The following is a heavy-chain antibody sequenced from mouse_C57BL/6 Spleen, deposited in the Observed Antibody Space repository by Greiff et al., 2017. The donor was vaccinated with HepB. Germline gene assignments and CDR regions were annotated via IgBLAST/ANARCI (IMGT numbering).Heavy chain of an antibody. CDR1: GYTFTSYW. J-gene: IGHJ1*03. Sequence: QVQLQQPGAELVKPGASVKLSCKASGYTFTSYWMHWVKQRPGQGLEWIGMIHPNSGSTNYNEKFKSKATLTVDKSSSTAYMQLSSLTSEDSAVYYCARWGSSSYGGWYFDVWGTGTTVTVSS. CDR2: IHPNSGST. V-gene: IGHV1-64*01. D-gene: IGHD1-1*01. CDR3: ARWGSSSYGGWYFDV.